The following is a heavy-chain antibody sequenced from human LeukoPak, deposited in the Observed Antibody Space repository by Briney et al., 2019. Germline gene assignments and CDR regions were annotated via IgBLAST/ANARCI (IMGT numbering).Heavy chain of an antibody. CDR1: GGSISSGDYY. D-gene: IGHD3-10*01. CDR3: AREVRLVRGTSTDAVDY. J-gene: IGHJ4*02. CDR2: IYYSGST. Sequence: SQTLSLTCTVSGGSISSGDYYWSWIRQPPGKDLEWIGYIYYSGSTYYNPSLKSRVTISVDTSKNQFSLKLSSVTAADTAVYYCAREVRLVRGTSTDAVDYWGQGTLVTVSS. V-gene: IGHV4-30-4*01.